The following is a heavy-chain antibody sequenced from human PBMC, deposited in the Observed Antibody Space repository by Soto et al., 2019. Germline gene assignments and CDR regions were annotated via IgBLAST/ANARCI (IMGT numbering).Heavy chain of an antibody. CDR3: AKGVRAYTYGYYYGMDV. J-gene: IGHJ6*02. Sequence: GGWPRLSWAVGGVSFSSYGMSWAPQAPGKGLKWFSAISGSGGSTYYADSVKGRFTISRDNSKNTLYLQMNSLRAEDTAVYYFAKGVRAYTYGYYYGMDVGGQGT. V-gene: IGHV3-23*01. CDR1: GVSFSSYG. CDR2: ISGSGGST. D-gene: IGHD5-18*01.